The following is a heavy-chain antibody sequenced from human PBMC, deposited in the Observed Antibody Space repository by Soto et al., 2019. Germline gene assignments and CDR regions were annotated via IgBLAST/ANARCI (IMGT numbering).Heavy chain of an antibody. CDR3: AKDHYDSSGYQIYYFDY. V-gene: IGHV3-23*01. J-gene: IGHJ4*02. CDR2: ISGSGGST. Sequence: AISGSGGSTYYADSVKGRFTISRDNSKNTLYLQMNSLRAEDTAVYYCAKDHYDSSGYQIYYFDYWGQGTLVTSPQ. D-gene: IGHD3-22*01.